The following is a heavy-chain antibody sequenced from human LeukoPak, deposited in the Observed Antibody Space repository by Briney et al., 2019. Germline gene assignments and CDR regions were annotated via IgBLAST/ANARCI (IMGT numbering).Heavy chain of an antibody. D-gene: IGHD3-9*01. Sequence: VSVKVSCKVSGYTLTELSMHWVRQAPGKGLEWMGGFDPEDGETIYAQKFQGRVTMTEDTSTDTAYMELSSLRSEDTAVYYCATDTSFYDILTGWGQGTLVTVSS. V-gene: IGHV1-24*01. CDR2: FDPEDGET. J-gene: IGHJ4*02. CDR1: GYTLTELS. CDR3: ATDTSFYDILTG.